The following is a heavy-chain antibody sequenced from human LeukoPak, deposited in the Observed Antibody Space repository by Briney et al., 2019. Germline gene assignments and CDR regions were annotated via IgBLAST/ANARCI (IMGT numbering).Heavy chain of an antibody. CDR2: IIPIFGTA. Sequence: SVKVSCKASGGTFSSYAISWVRQAPGQGLEWMGGIIPIFGTANYAQKFQGRVTITTDESTSTAYMELSSLRSEDTAVYYRAAEVRFLEWRLFDYWGQGTLVTVSS. D-gene: IGHD3-3*01. V-gene: IGHV1-69*05. CDR3: AAEVRFLEWRLFDY. J-gene: IGHJ4*02. CDR1: GGTFSSYA.